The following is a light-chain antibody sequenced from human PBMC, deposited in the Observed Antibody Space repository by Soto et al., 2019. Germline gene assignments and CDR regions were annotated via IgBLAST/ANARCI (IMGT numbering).Light chain of an antibody. J-gene: IGLJ3*02. CDR1: NSNIGDNS. CDR2: SDN. CDR3: AAWDDSLNGLL. V-gene: IGLV1-44*01. Sequence: QSVLTQPPSASGTPGQVFTISCSGSNSNIGDNSVNWYQQLPGTAPKLLIYSDNRRPSGVPDRFSGSKSGTSASLAISGLQSEDEAEYYCAAWDDSLNGLLFGGGTKVTGL.